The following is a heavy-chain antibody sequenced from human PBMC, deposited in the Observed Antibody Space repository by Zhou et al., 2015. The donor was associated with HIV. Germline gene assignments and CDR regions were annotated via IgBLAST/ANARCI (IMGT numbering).Heavy chain of an antibody. J-gene: IGHJ4*02. V-gene: IGHV1-18*01. CDR2: ISAYNGNT. Sequence: QVQLVQSGAEVKKPGASVRVSCKASGYTFTNYGISWVRRAPGQGLEWMGWISAYNGNTNFAQKLQGRVTMTTDTSTSTAYMELRSLRSDDTAVYYCARDRNYYGFGELVTPGGTGGQGTLVTVSS. CDR3: ARDRNYYGFGELVTPGGT. CDR1: GYTFTNYG. D-gene: IGHD3-10*01.